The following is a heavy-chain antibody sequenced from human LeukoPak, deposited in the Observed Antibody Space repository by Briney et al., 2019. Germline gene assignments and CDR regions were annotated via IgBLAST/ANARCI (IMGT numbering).Heavy chain of an antibody. CDR1: GFTFSSYA. J-gene: IGHJ4*02. D-gene: IGHD4-17*01. CDR3: ARSTRTTVTAFSEFGY. V-gene: IGHV3-23*01. CDR2: ISGSGGST. Sequence: GGSLRLSCAASGFTFSSYAMSWVRQAPGKGLEWVSAISGSGGSTYYADSVKGRFTISRDNAKNSLYLQMNSLRAEDTAVYYCARSTRTTVTAFSEFGYWGQGTLVTVSS.